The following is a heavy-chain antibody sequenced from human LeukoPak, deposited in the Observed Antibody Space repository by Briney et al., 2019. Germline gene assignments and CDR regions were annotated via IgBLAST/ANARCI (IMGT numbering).Heavy chain of an antibody. CDR1: GYTFTSYG. CDR2: ISAYNGNT. CDR3: ARENYDILTGYYYFDY. J-gene: IGHJ4*02. Sequence: ASVKVSCKASGYTFTSYGISWVRQAPGQGLEWMGWISAYNGNTNYAQKLQGRVTMTTDTSTSTAYMELRSLRSDDTAVYYCARENYDILTGYYYFDYWGQGTLVTVS. D-gene: IGHD3-9*01. V-gene: IGHV1-18*01.